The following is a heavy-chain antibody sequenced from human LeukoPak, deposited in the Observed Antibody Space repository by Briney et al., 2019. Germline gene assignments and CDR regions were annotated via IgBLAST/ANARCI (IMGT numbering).Heavy chain of an antibody. V-gene: IGHV4-59*01. J-gene: IGHJ5*02. CDR1: GGSISSYY. CDR2: IYYSGST. Sequence: SETLSLTCTVSGGSISSYYWSWIRQPPGKGLEWIGYIYYSGSTNYNPSLKSRVTISVDTSKNQFSLKLSSVTAADTAVYYCARDPRQTHCSGGSCYSGWFDPWGQGTLVTVSS. D-gene: IGHD2-15*01. CDR3: ARDPRQTHCSGGSCYSGWFDP.